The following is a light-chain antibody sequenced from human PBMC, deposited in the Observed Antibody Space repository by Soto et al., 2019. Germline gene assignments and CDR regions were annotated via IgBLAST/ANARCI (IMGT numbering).Light chain of an antibody. CDR1: QSVSSSF. CDR2: AAY. J-gene: IGKJ1*01. V-gene: IGKV3-20*01. CDR3: QQYTNSPRTLT. Sequence: EIVLTQSPGILSLSPGERATLSCRASQSVSSSFLAWYQQKPGQAPRLLIYAAYSRATAIPDRFSGSGSGTDFTLTISRLEPEDFAVYYCQQYTNSPRTLTFGQGTKVEIK.